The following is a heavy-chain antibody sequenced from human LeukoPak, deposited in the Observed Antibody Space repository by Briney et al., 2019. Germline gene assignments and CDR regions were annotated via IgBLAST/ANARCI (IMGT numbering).Heavy chain of an antibody. CDR1: GYTFTSYG. D-gene: IGHD6-13*01. J-gene: IGHJ4*02. CDR2: ISAYNGNT. Sequence: EASVKVSCKASGYTFTSYGISWVRQAPGQGLEWMGWISAYNGNTNYVQKLQGRVTMTTDTSTSTAYMELRSLRSDDTAVYYCARDWMRGIAAASYCGYWGQGTLVTVSS. V-gene: IGHV1-18*01. CDR3: ARDWMRGIAAASYCGY.